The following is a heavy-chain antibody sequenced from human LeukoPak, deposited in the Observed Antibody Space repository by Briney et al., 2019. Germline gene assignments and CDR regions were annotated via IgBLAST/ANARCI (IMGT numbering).Heavy chain of an antibody. D-gene: IGHD4-17*01. V-gene: IGHV3-21*04. CDR1: GFTFSSYS. Sequence: GGSLRLSCAASGFTFSSYSMNWVRQAPGKGLEWVSSISSSSSYIYYADSVKGRFTISRDNSKNTLYLQMNSLRAEDTAVYYCANDGDYYAFDIWGQGTMVTVSS. J-gene: IGHJ3*02. CDR3: ANDGDYYAFDI. CDR2: ISSSSSYI.